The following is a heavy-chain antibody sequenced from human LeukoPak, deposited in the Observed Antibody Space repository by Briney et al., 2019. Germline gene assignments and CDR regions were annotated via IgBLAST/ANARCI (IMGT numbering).Heavy chain of an antibody. V-gene: IGHV4-38-2*02. D-gene: IGHD3-22*01. CDR3: ARAGYYYDSKRKFDP. CDR1: GYSISSGYY. Sequence: SETLSLTCTVSGYSISSGYYWGWIRQPPGKGLEWIGSTFHSGSTYYNPSLKSRVTISVDTSKNQFSLKLSSVTAADTAVYYCARAGYYYDSKRKFDPWGQGTLVTVSS. J-gene: IGHJ5*02. CDR2: TFHSGST.